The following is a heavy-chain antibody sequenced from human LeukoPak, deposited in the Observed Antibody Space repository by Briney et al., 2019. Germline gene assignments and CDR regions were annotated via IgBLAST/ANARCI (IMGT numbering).Heavy chain of an antibody. Sequence: GGSLRLSCAASGFTFSSYGMHWVRQVPGKGLEWVAFIRYDGSNKYYADSVRGRFTISRDNSENTLYLQMDSLRSEDTAVYYCAKEEAWGVNAFDFWGQGILVTVPS. V-gene: IGHV3-30*02. D-gene: IGHD3-10*01. CDR3: AKEEAWGVNAFDF. J-gene: IGHJ4*02. CDR2: IRYDGSNK. CDR1: GFTFSSYG.